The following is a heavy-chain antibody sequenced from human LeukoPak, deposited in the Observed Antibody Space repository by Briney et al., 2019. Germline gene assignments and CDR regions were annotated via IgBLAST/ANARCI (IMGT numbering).Heavy chain of an antibody. CDR3: ARGYDSSGYLPYYYYYYGMDV. D-gene: IGHD3-22*01. CDR2: INPNSGGT. J-gene: IGHJ6*02. Sequence: ASVKVSCKASGGTFSSYAISWVRQAPGQGLEWMGRINPNSGGTKYAQKFQGRVTMTRDTSISTAYMELSSLRSEDTAVYYCARGYDSSGYLPYYYYYYGMDVWGQGTTVTVSS. CDR1: GGTFSSYA. V-gene: IGHV1-2*06.